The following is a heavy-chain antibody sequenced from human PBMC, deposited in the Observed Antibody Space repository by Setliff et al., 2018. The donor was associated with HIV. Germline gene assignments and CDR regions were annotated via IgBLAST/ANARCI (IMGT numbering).Heavy chain of an antibody. J-gene: IGHJ4*02. CDR1: GGSISSGGYY. Sequence: SETLSLTCNVSGGSISSGGYYWSWIRQPPGKGPEWIGYIHSSGNTFYTPSLKSRLTISLDTSKNQFSLKLNSVTAADTAVYYCATEGREKLALFDHWGLGTLVTVSS. V-gene: IGHV4-31*03. CDR2: IHSSGNT. CDR3: ATEGREKLALFDH. D-gene: IGHD6-6*01.